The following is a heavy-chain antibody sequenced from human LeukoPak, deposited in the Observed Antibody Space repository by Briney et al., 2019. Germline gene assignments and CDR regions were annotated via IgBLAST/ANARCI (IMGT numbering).Heavy chain of an antibody. CDR2: IYYSGST. D-gene: IGHD2-2*01. V-gene: IGHV4-31*03. J-gene: IGHJ6*04. CDR1: GGSISSGGYY. CDR3: ARSGPAAIRSLYYYYGMDV. Sequence: SETLSLTCTVSGGSISSGGYYWSWIRQHPGKGLEWIEYIYYSGSTYYNPSLKSRVTISVDTSKNQFSLKLSSVTAADTAVYYCARSGPAAIRSLYYYYGMDVWGKGTTVTVSS.